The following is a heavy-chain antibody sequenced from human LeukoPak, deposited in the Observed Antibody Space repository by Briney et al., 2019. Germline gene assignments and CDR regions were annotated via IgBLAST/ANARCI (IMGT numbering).Heavy chain of an antibody. J-gene: IGHJ4*02. D-gene: IGHD1-26*01. V-gene: IGHV3-64*01. CDR1: GFTFSSYA. Sequence: GSLRPSCVASGFTFSSYAMHWVRQTPGKGLEYVSGINSNGGTTHNPTTVEGRFTISRDNSKNTLYLQMNSLRAEDTAVYYCAKDLGGSYLRNYWGQGTLVTVSS. CDR3: AKDLGGSYLRNY. CDR2: INSNGGTT.